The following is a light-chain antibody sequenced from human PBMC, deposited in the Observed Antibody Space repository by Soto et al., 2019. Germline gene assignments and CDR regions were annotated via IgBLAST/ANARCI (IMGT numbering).Light chain of an antibody. J-gene: IGLJ1*01. CDR2: DVT. CDR3: CSYTSSSTLYV. Sequence: QSALTQPDSVSGSPGQSITISCTGTSSDIGAYNYVSWYQQHPGRAPKLIIYDVTHRPAGISSRFSASKSGNTASLTISVLQAEDEAAYYCCSYTSSSTLYVFGTGTKVTVL. CDR1: SSDIGAYNY. V-gene: IGLV2-14*03.